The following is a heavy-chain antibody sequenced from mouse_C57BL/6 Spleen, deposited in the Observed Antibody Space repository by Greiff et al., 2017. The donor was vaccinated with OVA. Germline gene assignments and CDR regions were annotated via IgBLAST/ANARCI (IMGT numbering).Heavy chain of an antibody. D-gene: IGHD2-5*01. V-gene: IGHV5-17*01. CDR3: ASGSTIVTPYWYFDV. J-gene: IGHJ1*03. CDR2: TSSGSSTI. Sequence: EVNLVESGGGLVKPGGSLKLSCAASGFTFSDYGMHWVRQAPEKGLEWVAYTSSGSSTIYYADTVKGRFTISRDNAKNTLFLQMTSLRSEDTAMYDCASGSTIVTPYWYFDVWGTGTTVTVAS. CDR1: GFTFSDYG.